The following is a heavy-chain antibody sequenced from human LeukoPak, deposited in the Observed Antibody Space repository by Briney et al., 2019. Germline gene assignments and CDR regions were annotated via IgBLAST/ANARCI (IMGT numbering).Heavy chain of an antibody. Sequence: WGSLRLSCAASGFTFVNYGFHWVRQAPGKALEWVAFISYNGIKKYADSVKGRFTISRDNSKNTLYLQMNGLRPEDTAVYYCARDPLDISRWANAFDIWGQGTMVTVSS. CDR1: GFTFVNYG. CDR2: ISYNGIKK. D-gene: IGHD2-2*03. CDR3: ARDPLDISRWANAFDI. V-gene: IGHV3-30*03. J-gene: IGHJ3*02.